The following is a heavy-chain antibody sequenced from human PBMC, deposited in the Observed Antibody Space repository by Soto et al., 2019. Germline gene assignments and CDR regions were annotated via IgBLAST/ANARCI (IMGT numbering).Heavy chain of an antibody. CDR1: GGNFTSYT. D-gene: IGHD3-10*01. V-gene: IGHV1-69*02. Sequence: QVQLVQSGAEVKKPGSSVRVSCKTSGGNFTSYTINWVRQAPGQGLEWMGRLIPKFEITNYAQKFQGRVIITADKSTRTSYMDLSSLRSEDTAIYFCARGLYGSESYFSWGPKEYPRAQDMDVWGQGTTVTVSS. CDR2: LIPKFEIT. J-gene: IGHJ6*02. CDR3: ARGLYGSESYFSWGPKEYPRAQDMDV.